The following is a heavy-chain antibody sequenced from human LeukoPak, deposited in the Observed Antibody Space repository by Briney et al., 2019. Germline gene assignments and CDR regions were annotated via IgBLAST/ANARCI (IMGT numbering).Heavy chain of an antibody. J-gene: IGHJ4*02. Sequence: GGSLRLSCAASGFTFIDYAMNWVRQAPGKGLECVSSISGSGGTTYYADSVKGRFTISRDNSRDTLYLHMNSLRAEDTAVYFCANLYRSGSNYADYWGQGTLVTVSS. D-gene: IGHD3-10*01. CDR1: GFTFIDYA. V-gene: IGHV3-23*01. CDR3: ANLYRSGSNYADY. CDR2: ISGSGGTT.